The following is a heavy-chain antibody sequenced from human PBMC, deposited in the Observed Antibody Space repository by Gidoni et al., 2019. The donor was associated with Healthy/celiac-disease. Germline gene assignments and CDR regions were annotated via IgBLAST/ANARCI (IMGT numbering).Heavy chain of an antibody. V-gene: IGHV4-30-4*01. CDR3: ARAHTSYYYGSGSYVVGWFDP. D-gene: IGHD3-10*01. Sequence: QVQLQESGPGLVKPSQTLSLTCTVSGGPLSSGAYYWSWIRQPPGKGLEWIGYIYYSGSTYYNPSLKSRVTISVDTSKNQFSLKLSSVTAADTAVYYCARAHTSYYYGSGSYVVGWFDPWGQGTLVTVSS. J-gene: IGHJ5*02. CDR1: GGPLSSGAYY. CDR2: IYYSGST.